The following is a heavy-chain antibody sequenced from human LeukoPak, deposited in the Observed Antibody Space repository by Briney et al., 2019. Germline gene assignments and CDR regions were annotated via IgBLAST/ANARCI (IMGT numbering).Heavy chain of an antibody. CDR2: IYTSGST. J-gene: IGHJ4*02. Sequence: PSETLSLTCTVSGVSISGYYWSWIRQPAGKGLEWIGRIYTSGSTNYNSSLKSRVTMSVDTSKNQFSLKLSSVTAADTAVYYCASSPYYYDSSGYYYGYYFDYWGQRTLVTVSS. V-gene: IGHV4-4*07. CDR3: ASSPYYYDSSGYYYGYYFDY. D-gene: IGHD3-22*01. CDR1: GVSISGYY.